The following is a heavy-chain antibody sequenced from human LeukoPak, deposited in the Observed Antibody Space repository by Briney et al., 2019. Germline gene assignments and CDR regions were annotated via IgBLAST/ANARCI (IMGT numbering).Heavy chain of an antibody. CDR2: INWNSDSI. V-gene: IGHV3-9*01. CDR1: GFTFDDYA. CDR3: AKGNSGIAAAGTDY. D-gene: IGHD6-13*01. J-gene: IGHJ4*02. Sequence: GGSLRLSCAVSGFTFDDYAMHWVRQVPGKGLEWVSGINWNSDSIGYADSVKGRFTTSRDNAKNSLYLQMNSLRAEDTALYYCAKGNSGIAAAGTDYWGQGTLVTVSS.